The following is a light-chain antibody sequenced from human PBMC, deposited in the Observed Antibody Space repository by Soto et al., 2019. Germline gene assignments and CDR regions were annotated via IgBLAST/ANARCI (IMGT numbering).Light chain of an antibody. Sequence: DIQMTQSPSTLSASVGDRVTITCRASQKIHSWLAWYQQKPGKAPKLLIYDASTLEGGVSSRFGGSGTGTEFTLTFSSLQPDDFATYYCQQYHTYSYTFGQGTKLEIK. CDR3: QQYHTYSYT. CDR2: DAS. J-gene: IGKJ2*01. V-gene: IGKV1-5*01. CDR1: QKIHSW.